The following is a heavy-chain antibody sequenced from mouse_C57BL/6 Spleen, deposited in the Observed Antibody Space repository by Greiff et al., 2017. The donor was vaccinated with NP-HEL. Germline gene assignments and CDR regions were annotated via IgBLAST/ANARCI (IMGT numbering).Heavy chain of an antibody. J-gene: IGHJ3*01. V-gene: IGHV1-9*01. CDR2: ILPGSGST. CDR1: GYTFTGYW. CDR3: ARLGESRYYDPAWFAY. D-gene: IGHD2-4*01. Sequence: VQLQQSGAELMKPGASVKLSCKATGYTFTGYWIEWVKQRPGHGLEWIGEILPGSGSTNYNEKFKGKATFTADTSSNTAYMQLSSLTTEDSAIYYCARLGESRYYDPAWFAYWGQGTLVTVSA.